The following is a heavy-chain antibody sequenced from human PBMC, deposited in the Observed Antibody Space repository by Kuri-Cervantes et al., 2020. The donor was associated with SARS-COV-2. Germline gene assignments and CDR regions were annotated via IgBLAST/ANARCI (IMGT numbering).Heavy chain of an antibody. CDR3: AKDKGRQQMVLEY. CDR2: LRYDGGAT. Sequence: GGSLRLSCAASGFTFSSYSMNWVRQAPGRGLEWVAFLRYDGGATHYADSVKGRFTISRDSSKNTLYLQMDSLGAEDTAVYYCAKDKGRQQMVLEYWGQGTLVTVSS. CDR1: GFTFSSYS. V-gene: IGHV3-30*02. J-gene: IGHJ4*02. D-gene: IGHD6-13*01.